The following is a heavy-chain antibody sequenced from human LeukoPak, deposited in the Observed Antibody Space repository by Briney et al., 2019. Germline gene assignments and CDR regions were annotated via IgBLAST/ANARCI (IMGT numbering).Heavy chain of an antibody. CDR3: AREPVEGVNDAFDI. V-gene: IGHV3-9*01. Sequence: LSGGSLRLSCAASGFTFDDYAMHWVRQAPGKGLEWVSGISWNSGSIGYADSVKGRFTISRDNAKNSLYLQMNSLRAEDTAVYYCAREPVEGVNDAFDIWGQGTMVTVSS. J-gene: IGHJ3*02. CDR1: GFTFDDYA. CDR2: ISWNSGSI. D-gene: IGHD3-10*01.